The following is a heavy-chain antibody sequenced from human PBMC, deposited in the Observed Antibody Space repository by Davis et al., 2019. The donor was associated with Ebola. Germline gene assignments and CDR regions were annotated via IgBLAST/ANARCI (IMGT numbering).Heavy chain of an antibody. Sequence: PSETLSLTCTVSGGSISSGSYYWSWIRQPAGKGLEWIGHIYTSGSTNYNPSLKSRVTISVDTSQNQFSLKLSSVTAADTAVYYCARGGVQGVTEHWGQGTLVTVSS. J-gene: IGHJ1*01. CDR1: GGSISSGSYY. CDR3: ARGGVQGVTEH. CDR2: IYTSGST. V-gene: IGHV4-61*09. D-gene: IGHD3-10*01.